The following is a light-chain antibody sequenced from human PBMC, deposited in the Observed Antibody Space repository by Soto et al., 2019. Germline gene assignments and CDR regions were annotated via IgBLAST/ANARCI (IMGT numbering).Light chain of an antibody. CDR3: SSYAGSNNWV. CDR2: DVN. CDR1: STDVGNYNY. Sequence: QSVLTQPPSASGSPGQSLTISCTGTSTDVGNYNYVSWYQQHPGKAPKLMISDVNRRPSGVPDRFSGSKSGNTASLTVSGXXXXXXXXXXCSSYAGSNNWVFGGGTKLTVL. V-gene: IGLV2-8*01. J-gene: IGLJ3*02.